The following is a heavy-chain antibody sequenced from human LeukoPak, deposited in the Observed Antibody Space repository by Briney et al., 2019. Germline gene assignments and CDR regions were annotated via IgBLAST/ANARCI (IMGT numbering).Heavy chain of an antibody. V-gene: IGHV4-30-2*01. D-gene: IGHD3-10*01. CDR1: GGSISSGGYS. J-gene: IGHJ4*02. CDR2: IYHSGST. Sequence: ASETLSLTCAVSGGSISSGGYSWSWIRQPPGKGLEWIGYIYHSGSTYYNPSLKSRVTISVDRSKNQLSLKLSSVTAADTAVYYCARSVRGVTAPYYFDYWGQETLVTVSS. CDR3: ARSVRGVTAPYYFDY.